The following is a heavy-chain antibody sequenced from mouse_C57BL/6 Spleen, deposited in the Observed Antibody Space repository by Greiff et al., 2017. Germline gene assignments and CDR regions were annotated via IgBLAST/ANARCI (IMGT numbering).Heavy chain of an antibody. J-gene: IGHJ1*03. CDR3: ARAYYGSSYGYFDV. Sequence: DVQLVESGPGLVKPSQSLSLTCSVTGYSITSGYYWNWIRQFPGNKLEWMGYISYDGSNNYNPSLKNRISITRDTSKNQFFLKLNSVTTEDTATYYCARAYYGSSYGYFDVWGTGTTVTVSS. V-gene: IGHV3-6*01. D-gene: IGHD1-1*01. CDR1: GYSITSGYY. CDR2: ISYDGSN.